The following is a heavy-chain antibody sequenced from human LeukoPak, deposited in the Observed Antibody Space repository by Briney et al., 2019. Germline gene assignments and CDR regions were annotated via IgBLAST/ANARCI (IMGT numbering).Heavy chain of an antibody. D-gene: IGHD3-10*01. CDR2: IYYSGST. CDR1: GGSISSSSYY. Sequence: SETLFLTCTVSGGSISSSSYYWGWIRQPPGKGLEWIGSIYYSGSTYYNPSLKSRVTISVDTSKNQFSLKLSSVTAADTAEYYCAKDRPMVRGVIIHPFDYWGQGTLVTVSS. J-gene: IGHJ4*02. V-gene: IGHV4-39*07. CDR3: AKDRPMVRGVIIHPFDY.